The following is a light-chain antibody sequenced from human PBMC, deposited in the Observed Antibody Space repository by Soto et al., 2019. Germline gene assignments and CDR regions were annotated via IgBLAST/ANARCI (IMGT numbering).Light chain of an antibody. J-gene: IGLJ3*02. Sequence: QSVLTQPASVSGSPGQSITISCTGTSSDVGAYNYVSWYQQHPGKAPKFIIYDVSNRPSGISDRFSGSKSGNTASLTISGLQAEDEADYYCSSYTNSDSWVFGGGTKRPS. CDR3: SSYTNSDSWV. CDR2: DVS. V-gene: IGLV2-14*03. CDR1: SSDVGAYNY.